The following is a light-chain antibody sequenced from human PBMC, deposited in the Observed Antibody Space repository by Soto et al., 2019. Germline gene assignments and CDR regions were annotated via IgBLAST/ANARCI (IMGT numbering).Light chain of an antibody. V-gene: IGKV3-15*01. CDR3: QHYNNWPLT. Sequence: EIVMTQSPATLSVSPGERTTLSCRASQSVSGNLAWYQQKPGQAPRLLIYGASTRATGIPARFSGSGSGTEFTLTSSSLQSEDCAVYYCQHYNNWPLTFGGGSKVEIK. CDR1: QSVSGN. CDR2: GAS. J-gene: IGKJ4*01.